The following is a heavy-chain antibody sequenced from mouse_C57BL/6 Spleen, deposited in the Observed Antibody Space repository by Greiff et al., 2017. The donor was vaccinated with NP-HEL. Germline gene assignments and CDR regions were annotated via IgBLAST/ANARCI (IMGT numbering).Heavy chain of an antibody. V-gene: IGHV1-15*01. D-gene: IGHD2-5*01. CDR2: IDPETGGT. Sequence: VNLVESGAELVRPGASVTLSCKASGYTFTDYEMHWVKQTPVHGLEWIGAIDPETGGTAYNQKFKGKAILTADKSTSTAYMELRSLTSEDSAVYYCTRRAYYSNYDYAMDYWGQGTSVTVSS. CDR1: GYTFTDYE. J-gene: IGHJ4*01. CDR3: TRRAYYSNYDYAMDY.